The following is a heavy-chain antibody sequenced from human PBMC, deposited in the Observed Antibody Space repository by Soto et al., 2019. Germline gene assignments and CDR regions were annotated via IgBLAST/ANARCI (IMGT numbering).Heavy chain of an antibody. CDR3: ARAQRFLEWLVDY. D-gene: IGHD3-3*01. CDR2: ISSSSTYI. Sequence: PGGSLRLSCTSSGFTFSSYTMNWVRQAPGKGLEWVSSISSSSTYIYYADSVKGRITLSRDNAKNSMYLQLNSLRAEDTAVYYCARAQRFLEWLVDYWGQGTLVTVSS. V-gene: IGHV3-21*01. J-gene: IGHJ4*02. CDR1: GFTFSSYT.